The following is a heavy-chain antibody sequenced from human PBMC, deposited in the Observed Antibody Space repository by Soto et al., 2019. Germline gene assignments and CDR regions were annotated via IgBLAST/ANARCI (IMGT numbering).Heavy chain of an antibody. CDR3: SIGGAVSVATMSSFDY. D-gene: IGHD5-12*01. CDR2: INAGNGNT. Sequence: GASVKVCCKASGYTFTRYAMHWVRQAPGQRLEWMGWINAGNGNTKYSQKFQGRVTITRDTSASTAYMELSSLRSEDTAVYYCSIGGAVSVATMSSFDYWDQGTLVTSPQ. J-gene: IGHJ4*02. CDR1: GYTFTRYA. V-gene: IGHV1-3*01.